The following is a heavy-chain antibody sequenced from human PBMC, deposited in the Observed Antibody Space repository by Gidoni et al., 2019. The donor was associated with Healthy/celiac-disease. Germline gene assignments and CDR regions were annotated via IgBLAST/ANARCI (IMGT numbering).Heavy chain of an antibody. CDR1: GGTFSSYT. CDR3: ARASAAPGGMDV. Sequence: QVQLVQSGAEVKKPGSSVKVSCKASGGTFSSYTISWVRQAPGQGLEWMGRIIPILGIANYAQKFQGRVTITADKSTSTAYMELSSLRSEDTAVYYCARASAAPGGMDVWGQGTTVTVSS. D-gene: IGHD2-15*01. V-gene: IGHV1-69*02. J-gene: IGHJ6*02. CDR2: IIPILGIA.